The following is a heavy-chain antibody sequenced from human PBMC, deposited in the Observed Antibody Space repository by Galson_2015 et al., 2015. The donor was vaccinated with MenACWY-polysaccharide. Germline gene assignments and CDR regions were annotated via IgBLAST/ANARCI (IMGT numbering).Heavy chain of an antibody. Sequence: SETLSLTCTVSGGSISSYYWSWIRQPPGKGLEWIGYISYSGSTNYNPSLKSRVTISVDTSKNQFSLKLGSVTAADTAVYYCARSGHYYDSSVSGRYDYWGQGTLVTVSS. J-gene: IGHJ4*02. CDR2: ISYSGST. D-gene: IGHD3-22*01. CDR3: ARSGHYYDSSVSGRYDY. V-gene: IGHV4-59*01. CDR1: GGSISSYY.